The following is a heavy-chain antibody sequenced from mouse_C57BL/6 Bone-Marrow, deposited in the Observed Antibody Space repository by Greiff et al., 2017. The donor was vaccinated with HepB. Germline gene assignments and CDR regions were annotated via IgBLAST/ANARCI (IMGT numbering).Heavy chain of an antibody. J-gene: IGHJ3*01. CDR3: ARGSSGYRFAY. Sequence: QVQLQQSGAELVRPGTSVKVSCKASGYAFTNYLIEWVKQRPGQGLEWIGVINTGSGGTNYNEKFKGKATLTADKSSSTDYMQLSSLTSEDSAVYFLARGSSGYRFAYGGRGTRVTVSA. D-gene: IGHD3-2*02. CDR2: INTGSGGT. CDR1: GYAFTNYL. V-gene: IGHV1-54*01.